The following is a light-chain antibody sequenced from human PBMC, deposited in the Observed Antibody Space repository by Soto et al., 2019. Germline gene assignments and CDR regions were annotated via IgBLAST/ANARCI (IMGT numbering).Light chain of an antibody. V-gene: IGKV3-20*01. CDR2: GAS. CDR1: QSVSRSY. J-gene: IGKJ5*01. CDR3: QQYGSSPIT. Sequence: EIVLTQSPGTLSLSPGERATLSCRASQSVSRSYLAWYQQKHGQAPRLLIYGASSRATGIPDRFSGSWSGTDCTLTISRLEPEGFAVYCCQQYGSSPITFGQGTRLAIK.